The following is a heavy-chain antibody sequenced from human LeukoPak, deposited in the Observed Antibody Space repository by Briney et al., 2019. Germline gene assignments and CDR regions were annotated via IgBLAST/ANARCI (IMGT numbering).Heavy chain of an antibody. CDR1: GFIFSNAW. CDR2: VKSKTDGGTT. V-gene: IGHV3-15*01. CDR3: TAGVERGTKYFNY. D-gene: IGHD3-16*01. Sequence: GGSLRLSCAASGFIFSNAWMSWVRQAPGKGLEWVGRVKSKTDGGTTDYAAPVKGRFTISRDDSKDTVYLQMNSLKAEDTAVYYCTAGVERGTKYFNYWGQVTLVTVSS. J-gene: IGHJ4*02.